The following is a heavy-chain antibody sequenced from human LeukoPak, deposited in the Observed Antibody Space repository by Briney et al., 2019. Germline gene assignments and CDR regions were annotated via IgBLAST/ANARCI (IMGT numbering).Heavy chain of an antibody. V-gene: IGHV3-11*01. J-gene: IGHJ3*02. CDR1: GFTFSDYY. CDR2: ISSSGSAM. Sequence: GGSLRLSCAASGFTFSDYYMSWIRQTPGKGLEWISYISSSGSAMFYADSVKGRFTISRDNAKNSLYLQMNSLRAEDTAMYYCARDVGYRYAQMFFDIWGQGTMVTVSS. CDR3: ARDVGYRYAQMFFDI. D-gene: IGHD5-18*01.